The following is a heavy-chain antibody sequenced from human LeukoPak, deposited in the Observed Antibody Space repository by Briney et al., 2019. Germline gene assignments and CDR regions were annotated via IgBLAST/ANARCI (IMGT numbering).Heavy chain of an antibody. CDR3: ARHPPVNWFDP. Sequence: PSETLSLXCTVSGGSISSSSYYWGWIRQPPGKGLEWIGSIYYSGSTYYNPSLKSRVTISVDTSKNQFSLKLSSVTAADTAVYYCARHPPVNWFDPWGQGTLVTVSS. CDR2: IYYSGST. CDR1: GGSISSSSYY. V-gene: IGHV4-39*01. J-gene: IGHJ5*02.